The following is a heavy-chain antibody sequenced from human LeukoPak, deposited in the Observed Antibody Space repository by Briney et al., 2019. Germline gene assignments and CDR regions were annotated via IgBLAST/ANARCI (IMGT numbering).Heavy chain of an antibody. D-gene: IGHD6-6*01. CDR1: GGSFTDYY. CDR3: ARVPHSTSSIDY. J-gene: IGHJ4*02. CDR2: INHRGST. Sequence: SETLSLTCAVYGGSFTDYYWSWIRQPPGEGLVWIGEINHRGSTNYNSSLKSRVTISVDRSKNQFSLKLNSVTAADTAVYFCARVPHSTSSIDYWGQGAPVTVSS. V-gene: IGHV4-34*01.